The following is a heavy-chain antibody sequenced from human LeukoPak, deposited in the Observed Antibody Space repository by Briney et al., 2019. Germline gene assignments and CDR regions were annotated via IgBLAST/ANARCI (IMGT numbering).Heavy chain of an antibody. V-gene: IGHV1-2*02. J-gene: IGHJ4*02. CDR1: VYTFTDYY. CDR3: ARGSPSGGSGKTGFDY. CDR2: INPNNGDT. D-gene: IGHD1-26*01. Sequence: ASVKVSCTASVYTFTDYYLHWVRQAPGQGLEWMAWINPNNGDTNHAQKFQGRVTMTRDTSISTVYMELSRLTSDDTAVYFCARGSPSGGSGKTGFDYWGQGTLVTVSS.